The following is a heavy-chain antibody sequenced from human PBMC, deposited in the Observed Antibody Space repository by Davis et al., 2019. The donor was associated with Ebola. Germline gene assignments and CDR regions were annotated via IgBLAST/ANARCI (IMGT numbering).Heavy chain of an antibody. J-gene: IGHJ6*04. D-gene: IGHD3-16*01. V-gene: IGHV3-74*01. CDR3: ALQGGVYYYYGMDV. Sequence: GESLKISCAASGFTFGDYAMHWVRQAPGKGLVWVSRINSDGSSTSYADSVKGRFTISRDNAKNTLYLQMNSLRAEDTAVYYCALQGGVYYYYGMDVWGKGTTVTVSS. CDR1: GFTFGDYA. CDR2: INSDGSST.